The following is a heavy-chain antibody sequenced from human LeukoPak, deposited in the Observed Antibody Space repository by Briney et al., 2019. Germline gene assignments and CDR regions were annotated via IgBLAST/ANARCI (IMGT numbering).Heavy chain of an antibody. Sequence: GGSLRLSCAASGFTFSRYWMNWVRQAPGKGLEWVANIKQDGSTEYYVGSVKGRFTISRDNAKNSLFLQMNSLRDEDTAVYYCARGYSALDYWGQGTLVTVSS. CDR3: ARGYSALDY. V-gene: IGHV3-7*04. D-gene: IGHD6-13*01. CDR1: GFTFSRYW. J-gene: IGHJ4*02. CDR2: IKQDGSTE.